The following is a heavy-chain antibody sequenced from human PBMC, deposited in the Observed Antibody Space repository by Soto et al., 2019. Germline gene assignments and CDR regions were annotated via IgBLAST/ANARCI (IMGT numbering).Heavy chain of an antibody. CDR3: AKDYYRYNWNYAPFDY. V-gene: IGHV3-48*02. CDR1: GCTCSSYS. Sequence: GGSLRLSCAASGCTCSSYSMHWVRQAPGKGLEWVSYISSSSSTIYYADSVKGRFTISRDNAKNSLYLQMNSLRDEDTAVYYCAKDYYRYNWNYAPFDYWGQGTLVTVSS. D-gene: IGHD1-7*01. J-gene: IGHJ4*02. CDR2: ISSSSSTI.